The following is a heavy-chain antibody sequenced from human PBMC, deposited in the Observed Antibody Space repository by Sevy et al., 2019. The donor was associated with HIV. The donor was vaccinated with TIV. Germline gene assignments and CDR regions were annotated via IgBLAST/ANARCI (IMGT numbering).Heavy chain of an antibody. CDR2: ISYDGTNK. Sequence: GGSLRLSCAASGFTFSNYGMHWVRQAPGKGLEWVAVISYDGTNKYYTDPVKGRFTISRDNSKNTLYLQMNSLRAEDTAVYYCAKDSHLYQLWYFDYWGQRTLVTVSS. V-gene: IGHV3-30*18. D-gene: IGHD2-21*01. CDR1: GFTFSNYG. J-gene: IGHJ4*02. CDR3: AKDSHLYQLWYFDY.